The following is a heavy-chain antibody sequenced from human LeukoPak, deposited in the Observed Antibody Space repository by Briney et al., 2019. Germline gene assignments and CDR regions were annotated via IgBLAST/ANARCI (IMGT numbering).Heavy chain of an antibody. J-gene: IGHJ4*02. Sequence: SQTLSLTCSVSGGSISSGGYYWSWIRQHPGKGLEWIGYIFYRGNSYYNPSLKSRVTISIDTSKSQFSLRLSSVTAADTAVYYCARASGCPSSSCYSGYFDCWGQGTLVTLSS. CDR3: ARASGCPSSSCYSGYFDC. D-gene: IGHD2-2*01. CDR1: GGSISSGGYY. CDR2: IFYRGNS. V-gene: IGHV4-31*03.